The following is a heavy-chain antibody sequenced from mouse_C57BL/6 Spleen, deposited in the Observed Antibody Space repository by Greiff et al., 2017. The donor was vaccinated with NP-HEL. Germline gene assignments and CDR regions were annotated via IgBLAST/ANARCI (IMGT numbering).Heavy chain of an antibody. CDR1: GYTFTDYY. D-gene: IGHD1-1*01. V-gene: IGHV1-19*01. Sequence: EVQLQQSGPVLVKPGASVKMSCKASGYTFTDYYMNWVKQSHGKSLEWIGVINPYNGGTSYNQKFKGKATLTVDKSSSTAYMELNSLTSEDSAVYYCARLAYGSSDVRAVDYLGQGTSVTDAS. CDR3: ARLAYGSSDVRAVDY. J-gene: IGHJ4*01. CDR2: INPYNGGT.